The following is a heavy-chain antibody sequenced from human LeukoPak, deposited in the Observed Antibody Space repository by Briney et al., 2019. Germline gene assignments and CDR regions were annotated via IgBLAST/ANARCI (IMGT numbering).Heavy chain of an antibody. CDR3: ARVSTLDVAAADY. Sequence: ASVKVSCKASGGTFSSYAINWVRQATGQGLEWMGWMNPNSGNTGYAQKFQGRITMTRNTSISTAYMELSSLRSEDTAVYYCARVSTLDVAAADYWGQGTLVTVSS. V-gene: IGHV1-8*02. CDR1: GGTFSSYA. D-gene: IGHD6-13*01. J-gene: IGHJ4*02. CDR2: MNPNSGNT.